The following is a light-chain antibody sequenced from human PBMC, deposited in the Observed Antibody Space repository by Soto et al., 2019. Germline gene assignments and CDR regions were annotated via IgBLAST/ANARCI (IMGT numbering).Light chain of an antibody. J-gene: IGKJ1*01. CDR2: GAS. V-gene: IGKV3-20*01. CDR3: QQYGSSPPWT. CDR1: QSVNSN. Sequence: EIVMTQSPATLSVSPGERATLSCRASQSVNSNLAWYQQKPGQAPRLLIYGASSRATGIPDRFSGSGSGTDFTLTISRLEPEDFAVYYCQQYGSSPPWTFGQGTMVDIK.